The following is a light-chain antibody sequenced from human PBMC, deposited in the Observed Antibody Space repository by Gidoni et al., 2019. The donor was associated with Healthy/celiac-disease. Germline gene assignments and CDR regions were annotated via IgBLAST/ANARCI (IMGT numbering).Light chain of an antibody. CDR3: CSYAGSSTDVV. Sequence: QSALTQPASVSGSPAQSITISCTGTSSDVGSYNLVSWYQQHPGKAPKLMMYECSKRPSGVSNRFSGSKSGNTASLTISGLQAEDEADYYCCSYAGSSTDVVFGGGTKLTVL. CDR1: SSDVGSYNL. V-gene: IGLV2-23*01. CDR2: ECS. J-gene: IGLJ2*01.